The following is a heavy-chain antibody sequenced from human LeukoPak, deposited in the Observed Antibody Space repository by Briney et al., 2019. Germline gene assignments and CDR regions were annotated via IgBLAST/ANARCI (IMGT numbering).Heavy chain of an antibody. CDR3: AELGITMIGGV. Sequence: GGSLRLSCAASGFTFSSHGMNWVRQAPGKGLEWVGNIQPDGSEQYPVDSVKGRFTISRDNARNSLFLQMNSLRAEDTAVYYCAELGITMIGGVWGKGTTVTISS. V-gene: IGHV3-7*01. D-gene: IGHD3-10*02. CDR1: GFTFSSHG. CDR2: IQPDGSEQ. J-gene: IGHJ6*04.